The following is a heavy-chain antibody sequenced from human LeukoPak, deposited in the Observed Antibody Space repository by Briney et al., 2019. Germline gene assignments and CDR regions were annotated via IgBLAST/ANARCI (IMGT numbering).Heavy chain of an antibody. V-gene: IGHV3-53*01. D-gene: IGHD2-21*02. J-gene: IGHJ6*04. CDR1: GFTVSTNY. CDR2: IYTDGST. CDR3: ARDREVVPAMAQMDV. Sequence: PGGSLRLSCAASGFTVSTNYMSWVRQAPGKGLEWVSVIYTDGSTHYADSVKGRFTISRDNSKNALYLQMNSLRAEDTAVYYCARDREVVPAMAQMDVWGKGTAVTVSS.